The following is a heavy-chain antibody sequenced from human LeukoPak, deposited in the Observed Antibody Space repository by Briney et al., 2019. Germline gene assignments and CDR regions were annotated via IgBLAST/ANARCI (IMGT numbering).Heavy chain of an antibody. CDR3: VRDTYYYDSSGYPDY. D-gene: IGHD3-22*01. Sequence: ASVKVSCKASGYTFTTYGISWVRQAPGQGLEWMGWISAHNGNKNYAQKLQGRVTMTTDTSTSTAYMELRSLRSDDTAVYYCVRDTYYYDSSGYPDYWGLGTLVTVSS. CDR1: GYTFTTYG. J-gene: IGHJ4*02. CDR2: ISAHNGNK. V-gene: IGHV1-18*01.